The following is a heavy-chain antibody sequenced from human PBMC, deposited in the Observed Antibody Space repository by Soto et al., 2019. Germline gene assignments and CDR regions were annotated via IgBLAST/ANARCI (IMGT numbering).Heavy chain of an antibody. V-gene: IGHV4-30-4*01. CDR3: ARGRPDGARLDP. Sequence: TLSLTCTVSGGSISSGGYYWSWIRQPPGKGLEWIGYIYHSGSTYYNPSLKSRVTISVDTSKNQFSLKLSSVTAADTAVYYCARGRPDGARLDPWGQGTLVTVSS. D-gene: IGHD6-6*01. CDR2: IYHSGST. CDR1: GGSISSGGYY. J-gene: IGHJ5*02.